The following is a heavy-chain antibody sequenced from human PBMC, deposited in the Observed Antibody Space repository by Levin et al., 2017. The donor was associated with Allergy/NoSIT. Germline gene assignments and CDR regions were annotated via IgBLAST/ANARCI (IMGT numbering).Heavy chain of an antibody. CDR2: IYYSGST. D-gene: IGHD6-13*01. Sequence: NSSETLSLTCTVSGGSISSYYWSWIRQPPGKGLEWIGYIYYSGSTNYNPSLKSRVTISVDTSKNQFSLKLSSVTAADTAVYYCARLSIAAASDAFDIWGQGTMVTVSS. CDR3: ARLSIAAASDAFDI. CDR1: GGSISSYY. J-gene: IGHJ3*02. V-gene: IGHV4-59*08.